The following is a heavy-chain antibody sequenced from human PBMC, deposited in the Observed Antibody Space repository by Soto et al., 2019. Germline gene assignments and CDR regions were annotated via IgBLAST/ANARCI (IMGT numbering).Heavy chain of an antibody. CDR2: ISSSGSTI. D-gene: IGHD2-2*01. V-gene: IGHV3-11*01. CDR3: EREGYCSSSSCSADYYYYYMDV. CDR1: GFTFSDYY. J-gene: IGHJ6*03. Sequence: QVQLVESGGGLVKPGGSLRLSCAASGFTFSDYYMSWIRQAPGKGLEWVSYISSSGSTIYYADSVKDRFTISRDNAKNSLNLQMNSLSAEDTAVYYWEREGYCSSSSCSADYYYYYMDVRGKGTTVTVSS.